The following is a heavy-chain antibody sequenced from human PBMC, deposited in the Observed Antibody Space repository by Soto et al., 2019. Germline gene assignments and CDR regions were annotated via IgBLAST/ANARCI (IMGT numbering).Heavy chain of an antibody. CDR1: GFTFSSYG. Sequence: QVQLVESGGGVVQPGRSLRLSCAASGFTFSSYGMHWVRQAPGKGLEWVAVISYDGSNKYYADSVKGRFTISRDNSKNSLYLQMNSLSAEDTAVYYCVVGSYYYGMTVGGQGTTVTVSS. CDR3: VVGSYYYGMTV. J-gene: IGHJ6*02. V-gene: IGHV3-30*03. D-gene: IGHD2-21*01. CDR2: ISYDGSNK.